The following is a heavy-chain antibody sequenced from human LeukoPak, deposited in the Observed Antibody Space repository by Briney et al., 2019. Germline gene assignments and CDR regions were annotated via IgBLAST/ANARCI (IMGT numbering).Heavy chain of an antibody. Sequence: GGSLRLSCAASRFTFSTYIMNWVRQAPGKGLEWVSSISSSSSYIYYADSVKGRFTISRHNAKNSLYLQINTLRAKDTAVYYCARDRTTVTTFDYWGQGTLVTVSS. CDR1: RFTFSTYI. V-gene: IGHV3-21*01. J-gene: IGHJ4*02. CDR3: ARDRTTVTTFDY. CDR2: ISSSSSYI. D-gene: IGHD4-17*01.